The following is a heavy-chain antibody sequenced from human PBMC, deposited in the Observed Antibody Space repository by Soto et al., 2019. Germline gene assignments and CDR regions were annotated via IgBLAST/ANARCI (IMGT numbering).Heavy chain of an antibody. CDR1: GFTFSSYA. CDR3: AKASIAAAGYPDYYYGMDV. J-gene: IGHJ6*02. D-gene: IGHD6-13*01. CDR2: ISGSGGST. Sequence: GGSLRLSCAASGFTFSSYAMSWVRQAPGKGLEWVSAISGSGGSTYYADSVKGRFTISRDNSKNTLYLQMNSLRAEDTAAYYCAKASIAAAGYPDYYYGMDVWGQGTTVTVSS. V-gene: IGHV3-23*01.